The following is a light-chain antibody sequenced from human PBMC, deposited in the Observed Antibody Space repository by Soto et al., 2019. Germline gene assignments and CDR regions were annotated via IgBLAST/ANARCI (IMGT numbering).Light chain of an antibody. CDR2: DVA. V-gene: IGLV2-14*03. Sequence: QSVLTQPASVSGSPGQSITISCTGTSSDVGAYTYVSWYQQHPDKAPKLLIYDVASRPSGVSSRFSGSKSGNTASLTISGLQAEDEADYYCTSYTSSITYVFGTGTKLTVL. CDR3: TSYTSSITYV. CDR1: SSDVGAYTY. J-gene: IGLJ1*01.